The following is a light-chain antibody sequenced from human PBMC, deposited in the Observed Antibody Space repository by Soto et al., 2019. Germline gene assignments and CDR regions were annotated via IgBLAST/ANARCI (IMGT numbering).Light chain of an antibody. V-gene: IGKV1-5*01. CDR1: QRISTW. Sequence: IQLTQSPSSLSASVGDGVAIACRASQRISTWLAWYQQKPGKAPKLLISDASSLETGVPSRFSGSGSGTEFTLTINSLQPDDFATYYCQQYKSYWTFGQGTKVDI. J-gene: IGKJ1*01. CDR2: DAS. CDR3: QQYKSYWT.